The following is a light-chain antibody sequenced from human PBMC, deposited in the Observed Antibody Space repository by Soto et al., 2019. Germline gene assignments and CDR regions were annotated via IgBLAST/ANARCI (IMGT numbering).Light chain of an antibody. CDR3: QQYGSSRRT. Sequence: VFTQSPGTLSLSPGERATLSCRASQSVSSSYLAWYQQKPGQAPRLLIYGASSRATGIPDRFSGSGSGTDFTLTISRLEPEDFAVYYCQQYGSSRRTFGQGTQVDIK. CDR1: QSVSSSY. CDR2: GAS. V-gene: IGKV3-20*01. J-gene: IGKJ1*01.